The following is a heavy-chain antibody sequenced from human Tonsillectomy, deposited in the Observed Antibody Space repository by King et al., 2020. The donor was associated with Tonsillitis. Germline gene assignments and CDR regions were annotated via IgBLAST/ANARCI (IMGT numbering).Heavy chain of an antibody. V-gene: IGHV1-46*03. D-gene: IGHD3-22*01. Sequence: QLVQSGAEVKKPGASVKVSCKASGYTFTSYDMHWVRQAPGQGLEWMGIINPIGGSTSYAQKFQGRVTMTRDTSTSTVYMELSSLRSEDTAGYYCTRSSSYDSSGYYHSPGIYYFDYWGQGTLVTVSS. CDR1: GYTFTSYD. CDR3: TRSSSYDSSGYYHSPGIYYFDY. J-gene: IGHJ4*02. CDR2: INPIGGST.